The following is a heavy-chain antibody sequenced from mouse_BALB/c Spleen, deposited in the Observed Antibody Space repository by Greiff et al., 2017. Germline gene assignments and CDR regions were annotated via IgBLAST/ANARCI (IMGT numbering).Heavy chain of an antibody. CDR1: GYTFTSYW. CDR3: APITTVVATNFDY. V-gene: IGHV1-69*02. Sequence: QVQLQQPGAELVKPGASVKLSCKASGYTFTSYWMHWVKQRPGQGLEWIGEIDPSDSYTNYNQKFKGKATLTVDKSSSTAYMQLSSLTSEDSAVYYCAPITTVVATNFDYWGQGTTLTVSS. CDR2: IDPSDSYT. D-gene: IGHD1-1*01. J-gene: IGHJ2*01.